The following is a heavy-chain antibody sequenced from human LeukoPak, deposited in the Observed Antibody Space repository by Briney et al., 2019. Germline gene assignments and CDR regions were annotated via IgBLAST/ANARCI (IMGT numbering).Heavy chain of an antibody. J-gene: IGHJ4*02. CDR2: INSDGSST. Sequence: GGSLRLSCAASGFTFSSYWMHWVRQAPGKGLVWVSRINSDGSSTRYADSVKGRFTISRDNAKNTLYLQMDSLRAEDTADYYCARDSSSSSTEFDYWGQGTLVTVSS. V-gene: IGHV3-74*01. CDR1: GFTFSSYW. D-gene: IGHD6-13*01. CDR3: ARDSSSSSTEFDY.